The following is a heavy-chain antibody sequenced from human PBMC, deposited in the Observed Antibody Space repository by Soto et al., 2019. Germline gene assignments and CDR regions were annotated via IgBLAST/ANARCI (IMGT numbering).Heavy chain of an antibody. CDR1: GGTFSSYA. CDR2: IIPIFGTS. V-gene: IGHV1-69*13. CDR3: ARMAEMATTWFDP. J-gene: IGHJ5*02. D-gene: IGHD5-12*01. Sequence: SVKMSCKASGGTFSSYAISWLRQAPGQGLEWMGGIIPIFGTSNYAQKFQGRVTITADESTSTAYMELSSLRYEDTAVYYCARMAEMATTWFDPWGQGTLVTVSS.